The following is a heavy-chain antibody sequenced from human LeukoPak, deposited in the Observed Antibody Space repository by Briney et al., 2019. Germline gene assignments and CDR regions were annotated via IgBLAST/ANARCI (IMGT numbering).Heavy chain of an antibody. V-gene: IGHV4-34*01. CDR1: GGSFSGYY. CDR2: INHSGST. J-gene: IGHJ6*02. CDR3: ARGRYYGSGSYHTDNHYYGMDV. D-gene: IGHD3-10*01. Sequence: SETLSLTCAVYGGSFSGYYWSWIRQPPGKGLEWIGEINHSGSTNYNPSLKGRVTISVDTSKNQFSLKLSSVTAADTAVYYCARGRYYGSGSYHTDNHYYGMDVWGQGTTVTVSS.